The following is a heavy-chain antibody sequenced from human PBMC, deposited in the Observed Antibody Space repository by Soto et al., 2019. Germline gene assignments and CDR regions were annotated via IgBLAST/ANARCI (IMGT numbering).Heavy chain of an antibody. CDR1: GYTFTSYG. V-gene: IGHV1-18*01. CDR3: ARYCSSTSCYVPIRAFDI. D-gene: IGHD2-2*01. Sequence: ASVKVSCKASGYTFTSYGISWVRQAPGQGLEWMGWISAYNGNTNYAQKLQGRVTMTTDTSTSTAYMELRSLRSDDTAVYYCARYCSSTSCYVPIRAFDIWGQGTMVTV. J-gene: IGHJ3*02. CDR2: ISAYNGNT.